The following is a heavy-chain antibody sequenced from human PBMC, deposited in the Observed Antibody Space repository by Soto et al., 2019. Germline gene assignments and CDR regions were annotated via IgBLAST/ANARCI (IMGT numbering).Heavy chain of an antibody. CDR3: ARGPPGSSSWYWYFDL. Sequence: QVQLVQSGAEVKKPGSSVKVSCKASGGTFSSYAISWVRQAPGQGLEWMGGIITIFGTANYAQKFQGRVTITADESTSTAYVELSSLRSEDTAVYYCARGPPGSSSWYWYFDLWGRGTLVSVSS. V-gene: IGHV1-69*01. CDR1: GGTFSSYA. D-gene: IGHD6-13*01. J-gene: IGHJ2*01. CDR2: IITIFGTA.